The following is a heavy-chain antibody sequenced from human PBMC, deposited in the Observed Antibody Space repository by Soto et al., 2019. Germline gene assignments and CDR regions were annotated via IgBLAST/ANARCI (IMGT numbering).Heavy chain of an antibody. CDR1: GYTFTSHG. Sequence: QVQLVQSGAEVKKPGASVKVSCKASGYTFTSHGISWVRQAPGQGLEWMGWISGYNGNTNYAQKLQGRVTMTTDTPTSTVYMELRSLRSDDTAVYYCARAAPSAAGTRYFLHWGQGTLVTVSS. J-gene: IGHJ1*01. CDR3: ARAAPSAAGTRYFLH. CDR2: ISGYNGNT. D-gene: IGHD6-13*01. V-gene: IGHV1-18*01.